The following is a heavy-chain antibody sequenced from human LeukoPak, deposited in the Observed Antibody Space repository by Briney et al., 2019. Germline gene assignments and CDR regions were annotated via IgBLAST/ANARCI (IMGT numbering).Heavy chain of an antibody. CDR2: IHPADSDT. J-gene: IGHJ6*03. Sequence: GESLKISCQGSGYSFTSYWIGWVRQMPGKGLEWMGIIHPADSDTRYSPSFQGQVTISADKSISTAYLQWSSLKASDTAMYYCARRGGSGRDSYYYYMDVWGKGTTVTASS. D-gene: IGHD3-10*01. CDR1: GYSFTSYW. V-gene: IGHV5-51*01. CDR3: ARRGGSGRDSYYYYMDV.